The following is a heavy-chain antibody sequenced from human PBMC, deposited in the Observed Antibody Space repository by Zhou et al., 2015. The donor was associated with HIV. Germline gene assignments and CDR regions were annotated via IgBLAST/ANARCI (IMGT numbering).Heavy chain of an antibody. CDR3: ARVNSSVVVVAATTYYYYYGMDV. V-gene: IGHV1-69*01. CDR1: GGTFSSYA. CDR2: IIPIFGTA. D-gene: IGHD2-15*01. J-gene: IGHJ6*02. Sequence: QVQLVQSGAEVKKPGSSVKVSCKASGGTFSSYAISWVRQAPGQGLEWMGGIIPIFGTANYAQKFQGRVTITADESTSTAYMELSSLRSEDTAVYYCARVNSSVVVVAATTYYYYYGMDVWGQGTTVTVSS.